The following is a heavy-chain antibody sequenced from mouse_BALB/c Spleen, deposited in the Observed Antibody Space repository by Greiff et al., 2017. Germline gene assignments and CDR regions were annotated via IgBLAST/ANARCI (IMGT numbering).Heavy chain of an antibody. V-gene: IGHV1-18*01. D-gene: IGHD1-3*01. CDR2: INPNNGGT. CDR3: ARGDSGAWFAY. Sequence: EVQLQQSGPELVKPGASVKIPCKASGYTFTDYNMDWVKQSHGKSLEWIGDINPNNGGTSYNQKFKGKAILTVDKSSSTAYMELRSLTSEDSAVYYCARGDSGAWFAYWGQGTLVTVSA. J-gene: IGHJ3*01. CDR1: GYTFTDYN.